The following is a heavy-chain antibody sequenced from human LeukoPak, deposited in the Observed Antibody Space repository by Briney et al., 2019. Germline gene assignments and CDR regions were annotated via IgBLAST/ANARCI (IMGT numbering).Heavy chain of an antibody. D-gene: IGHD2-2*02. CDR3: TRGVEDCSSTSCYTDYYYYMDV. CDR2: IRSKAYGGTT. J-gene: IGHJ6*03. Sequence: GSLRLSCPASGFTFGDYCMSWFRQAPGKGLEWVGFIRSKAYGGTTEYAASVKGRFTISRDDSKSIAYLQMNSLKTEDTAVYYCTRGVEDCSSTSCYTDYYYYMDVWGKGTTVTVSS. CDR1: GFTFGDYC. V-gene: IGHV3-49*03.